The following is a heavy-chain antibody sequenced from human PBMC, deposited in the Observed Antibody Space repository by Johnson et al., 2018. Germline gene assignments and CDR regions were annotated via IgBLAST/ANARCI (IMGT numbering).Heavy chain of an antibody. J-gene: IGHJ6*02. V-gene: IGHV3-23*04. D-gene: IGHD2-21*01. CDR1: EIIFNRNA. CDR3: ALHISLRPRDHYYDMDV. Sequence: VQLVQSGGGLVQPGGSLRLSCTASEIIFNRNAVSWVRQAPGKGLEWVSLISGGGVRTHYADFVKGRFTISRDNSKNTVNLQMSSLRAEYTAVYYCALHISLRPRDHYYDMDVWGQGTTVTVSS. CDR2: ISGGGVRT.